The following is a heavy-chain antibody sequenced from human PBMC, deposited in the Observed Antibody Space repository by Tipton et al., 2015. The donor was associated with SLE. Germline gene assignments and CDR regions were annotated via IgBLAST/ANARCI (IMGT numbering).Heavy chain of an antibody. CDR3: AREVPGGWFGELPNWFDP. CDR2: IQGRENT. CDR1: GVSVTNYY. V-gene: IGHV4-59*02. Sequence: TLSLTCTVSGVSVTNYYWSWIRQPPGKRLEWIGFIQGRENTNYNPSLESRVTISVDTSKNRFSLKLSSVTAADTAVYYCAREVPGGWFGELPNWFDPWGQGTLVTVSS. D-gene: IGHD3-10*01. J-gene: IGHJ5*02.